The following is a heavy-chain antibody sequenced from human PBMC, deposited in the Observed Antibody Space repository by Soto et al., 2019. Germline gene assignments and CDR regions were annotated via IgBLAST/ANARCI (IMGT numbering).Heavy chain of an antibody. V-gene: IGHV4-31*03. CDR1: GGSISVGVYY. Sequence: QVQLQDSGPGLVNPSQTLSLTCTVSGGSISVGVYYWNWIRQLPGKGPEWICYPYHTGTTYYNPSLESRVTISVDQPKNQSSLRLSSVTAANTAVYYCARIGNPDASLSFESWGQGNLVTVSS. CDR2: PYHTGTT. CDR3: ARIGNPDASLSFES. J-gene: IGHJ4*02. D-gene: IGHD2-2*01.